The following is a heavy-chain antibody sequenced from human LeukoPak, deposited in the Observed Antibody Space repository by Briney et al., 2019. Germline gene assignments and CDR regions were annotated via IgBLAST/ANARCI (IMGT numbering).Heavy chain of an antibody. Sequence: GGSLRLSCAASGFTFSSYGMHWVRQAPGKGLEWVAFIRYDGSNKYYADSVKGRFTISRDNSKNTLYLQMNSLRAEDTAVYYCAKDLSEYSSSGSLDVWGKGTTVTVSP. D-gene: IGHD6-6*01. J-gene: IGHJ6*04. CDR2: IRYDGSNK. CDR3: AKDLSEYSSSGSLDV. CDR1: GFTFSSYG. V-gene: IGHV3-30*02.